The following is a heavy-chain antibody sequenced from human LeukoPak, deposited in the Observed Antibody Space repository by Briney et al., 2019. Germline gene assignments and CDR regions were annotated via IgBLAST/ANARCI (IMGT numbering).Heavy chain of an antibody. D-gene: IGHD3-16*01. Sequence: GGSLRLSCAASGFTVSSKYMSWVRQAPGKGLEWVSVIYSGGSTYYADSVKGRFTISRDNSKNTLYLLMNSLRAEDTGVYYCASLSPYYDYAWGSHHYWGQGTLVTVSS. CDR3: ASLSPYYDYAWGSHHY. CDR2: IYSGGST. V-gene: IGHV3-66*02. CDR1: GFTVSSKY. J-gene: IGHJ4*02.